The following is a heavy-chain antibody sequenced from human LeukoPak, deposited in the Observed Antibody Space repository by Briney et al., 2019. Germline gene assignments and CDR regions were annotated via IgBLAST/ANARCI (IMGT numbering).Heavy chain of an antibody. CDR1: GSSINVYY. V-gene: IGHV4-34*01. J-gene: IGHJ4*02. D-gene: IGHD3-16*01. CDR3: ARQYYGYSGGGLDY. Sequence: PSETLSLTCTVSGSSINVYYWSWIRQSPGKGLEWIGEINHSGSTSYNPSLKSRVTISVDTSKNQFSLKLNSVTAADTALYYCARQYYGYSGGGLDYWGQGTLVTVSS. CDR2: INHSGST.